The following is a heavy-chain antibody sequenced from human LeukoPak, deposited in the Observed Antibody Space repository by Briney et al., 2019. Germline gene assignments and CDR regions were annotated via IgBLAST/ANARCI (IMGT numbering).Heavy chain of an antibody. CDR1: GGSFSGYY. V-gene: IGHV4-34*01. J-gene: IGHJ4*02. CDR2: INHSGST. CDR3: ARGGPVSPTFDY. D-gene: IGHD3-16*02. Sequence: SETLSLTCAVYGGSFSGYYWSWIRQPPGKGLEWIGEINHSGSTNYNPSLKSRVTISVDTSKNQFSLKLSSVTAADTAVYYCARGGPVSPTFDYWGQGTLVTVSS.